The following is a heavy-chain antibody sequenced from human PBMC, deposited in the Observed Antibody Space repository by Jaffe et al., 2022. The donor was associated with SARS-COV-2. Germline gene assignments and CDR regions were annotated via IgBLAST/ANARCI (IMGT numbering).Heavy chain of an antibody. CDR1: GFTFDDYA. D-gene: IGHD4-17*01. CDR3: AKDLAYGGYTVLDC. CDR2: ITWNSGRV. V-gene: IGHV3-9*01. J-gene: IGHJ4*02. Sequence: EVHLVESGGALVQPGRSLRLSCEASGFTFDDYAMHWVRQTPGGGLEWVSGITWNSGRVYYRDSVKGRFTISRDNAKNSLYLQMNSLRDEDTAFYFCAKDLAYGGYTVLDCWGQGTLVSVSP.